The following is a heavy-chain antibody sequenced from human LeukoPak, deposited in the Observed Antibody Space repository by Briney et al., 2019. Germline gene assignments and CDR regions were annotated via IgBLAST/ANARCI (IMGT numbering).Heavy chain of an antibody. CDR2: IHPDDSDT. CDR3: ATLPHTEFHY. V-gene: IGHV5-51*01. Sequence: GEPLKISCKGAGYTFTSYWIGWVRQLPGKGLEWMGIIHPDDSDTRYSPSFQGQVTISADKSISTSYLQWSSLKASDTAMYYCATLPHTEFHYWGQGTLVTVSS. D-gene: IGHD2-8*02. J-gene: IGHJ4*02. CDR1: GYTFTSYW.